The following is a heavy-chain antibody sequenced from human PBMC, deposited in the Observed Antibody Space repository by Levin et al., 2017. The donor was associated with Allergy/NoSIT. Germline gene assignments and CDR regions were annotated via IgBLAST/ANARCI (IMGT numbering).Heavy chain of an antibody. V-gene: IGHV1-18*01. Sequence: GESLKISCKASGYTFTSYGISWVRQAPGQGLEWMGWISAYNGNTNYAQKLQGRVTMTTDTSTSTAYMELRSLRSDDTAVYYCAREAPYSSGWVHRVSWFDPWGQGTLVTVSS. CDR1: GYTFTSYG. D-gene: IGHD6-19*01. J-gene: IGHJ5*02. CDR2: ISAYNGNT. CDR3: AREAPYSSGWVHRVSWFDP.